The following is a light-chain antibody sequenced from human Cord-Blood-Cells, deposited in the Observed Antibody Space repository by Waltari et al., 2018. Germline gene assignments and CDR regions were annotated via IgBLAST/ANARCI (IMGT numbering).Light chain of an antibody. CDR3: SSYTSSSTLYV. J-gene: IGLJ1*01. CDR2: EVS. Sequence: QSALTQPASVSGSPGPSITISCTGTSSDVGGYTHVSWYQQHPGKAPKLMIYEVSNRPSGVSNRFSGSKSGNTASLTISGLQAEDEADYYCSSYTSSSTLYVFGTGTKVTVL. CDR1: SSDVGGYTH. V-gene: IGLV2-14*01.